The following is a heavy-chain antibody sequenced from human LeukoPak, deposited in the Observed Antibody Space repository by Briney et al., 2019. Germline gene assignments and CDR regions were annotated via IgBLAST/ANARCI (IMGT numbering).Heavy chain of an antibody. CDR3: ARVVDCTNGVCYYYFDY. CDR1: GYTFTSYG. CDR2: ISAYNGNT. V-gene: IGHV1-18*01. Sequence: GASVKVSCKASGYTFTSYGISWVRQAPGQGLEWMGWISAYNGNTNYAQKLQGRVTMTTDTSTSTAYMELRSLRSDDTAVYYCARVVDCTNGVCYYYFDYWGQGTLVTVPS. D-gene: IGHD2-8*01. J-gene: IGHJ4*02.